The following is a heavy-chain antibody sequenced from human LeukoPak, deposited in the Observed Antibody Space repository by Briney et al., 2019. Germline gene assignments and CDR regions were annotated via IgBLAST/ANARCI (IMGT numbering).Heavy chain of an antibody. CDR1: GFTFSIYE. CDR3: ARDHNWGLDY. J-gene: IGHJ4*02. Sequence: PGGSLRLSCGASGFTFSIYEMNWVRQAPGKGLEWVSYISGSSSTIYYADSVKGRFTISRDNAKNSLYLQMNSLRDEDTAVYYCARDHNWGLDYWGQGTLVTVSS. V-gene: IGHV3-48*03. CDR2: ISGSSSTI. D-gene: IGHD7-27*01.